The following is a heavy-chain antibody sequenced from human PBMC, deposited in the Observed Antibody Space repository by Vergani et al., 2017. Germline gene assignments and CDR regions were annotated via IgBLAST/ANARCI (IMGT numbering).Heavy chain of an antibody. CDR3: AGGSTRGNAGAFDI. D-gene: IGHD1-1*01. V-gene: IGHV4-61*02. CDR1: GGSISSGSYY. CDR2: IYTTGST. J-gene: IGHJ3*02. Sequence: QVQLQESGPGLEKPSQTLSLTCSVSGGSISSGSYYWNWIRQPAGKGLEWIGRIYTTGSTNYNPSLKSRVSISIDTSKSHFSLKLSSVTAADTAVYYCAGGSTRGNAGAFDIWGQGTVVTVSS.